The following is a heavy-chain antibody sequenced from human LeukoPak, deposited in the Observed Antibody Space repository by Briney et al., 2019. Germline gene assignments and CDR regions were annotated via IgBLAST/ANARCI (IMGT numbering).Heavy chain of an antibody. CDR2: ISGSGGST. CDR1: GFTFSSYA. J-gene: IGHJ6*02. CDR3: AKDIEAAGYYYGMDV. V-gene: IGHV3-23*01. D-gene: IGHD6-13*01. Sequence: GGSLRLSCAASGFTFSSYAMSWVRQAPGKGLEWVSAISGSGGSTYYADSVKGRFTISRDNAKNSLYPQMNSLRAEDTALYYCAKDIEAAGYYYGMDVWGQGTTVTVSS.